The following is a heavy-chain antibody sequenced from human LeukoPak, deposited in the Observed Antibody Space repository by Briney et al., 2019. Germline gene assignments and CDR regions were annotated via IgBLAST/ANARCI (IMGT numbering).Heavy chain of an antibody. D-gene: IGHD3-16*01. V-gene: IGHV1-46*01. J-gene: IGHJ4*02. CDR1: GYTFTNYY. Sequence: GASVKVSCKASGYTFTNYYMHWVRQAPGQGLEWMGIINPSGGSTSYAQKFQGRVTMTRNTSISTAYMELSSLRSEDTAVYYCARAKGAFDYWGQGTLVTVSS. CDR2: INPSGGST. CDR3: ARAKGAFDY.